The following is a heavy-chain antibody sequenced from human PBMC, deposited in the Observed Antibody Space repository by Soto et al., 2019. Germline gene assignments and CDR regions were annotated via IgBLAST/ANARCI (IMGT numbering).Heavy chain of an antibody. Sequence: QVQLVQSGPEVKEPGSSVKLTCKVSGGIFNTYAISWLRQAPGQRLEWMGGIIPIFGTPNYAQRLQGRVTITEDESTSSAYMELRRLRSDYSAVYYCARDRDYYGSGNYYNRIDFWGQGPLVSVSS. CDR3: ARDRDYYGSGNYYNRIDF. CDR2: IIPIFGTP. CDR1: GGIFNTYA. V-gene: IGHV1-69*01. J-gene: IGHJ4*02. D-gene: IGHD3-10*01.